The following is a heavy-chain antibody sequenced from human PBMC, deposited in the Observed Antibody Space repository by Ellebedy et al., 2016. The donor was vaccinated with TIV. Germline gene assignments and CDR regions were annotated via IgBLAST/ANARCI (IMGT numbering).Heavy chain of an antibody. V-gene: IGHV5-10-1*01. Sequence: PGGSLRLSCKGSGFSFTNYWITWVRQMPGKGLEWMGRIDPSESYTNYSSSFRGHVTISVDKSISTAYLQWSSLKASDTAMYYCARLSPAKLWFDPWGQGTLVTVSS. CDR3: ARLSPAKLWFDP. CDR1: GFSFTNYW. D-gene: IGHD2-2*01. J-gene: IGHJ5*02. CDR2: IDPSESYT.